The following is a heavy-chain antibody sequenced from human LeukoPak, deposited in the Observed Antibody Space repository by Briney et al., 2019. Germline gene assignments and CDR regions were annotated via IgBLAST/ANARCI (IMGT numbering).Heavy chain of an antibody. V-gene: IGHV4-34*01. CDR3: ASYLSAVFDY. D-gene: IGHD2/OR15-2a*01. J-gene: IGHJ4*02. CDR1: GGSFSGYY. Sequence: SSETLSLTCAVYGGSFSGYYWSWIRQPPGKGLELIGEINHSGSTNYNPSLKSRVTISVDTSKNQFSLKLSSVTAADTAVYYCASYLSAVFDYWGQGTLVTVSS. CDR2: INHSGST.